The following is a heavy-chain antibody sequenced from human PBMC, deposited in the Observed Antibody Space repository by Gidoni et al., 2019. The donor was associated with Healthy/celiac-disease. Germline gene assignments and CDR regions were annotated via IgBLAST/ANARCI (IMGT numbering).Heavy chain of an antibody. CDR2: ISGSGGST. CDR3: AKGGRGITFGGVIVL. J-gene: IGHJ4*02. V-gene: IGHV3-23*01. D-gene: IGHD3-16*02. CDR1: GFPFISYA. Sequence: EVQLLASGGGLVQPGGSLSLSCAASGFPFISYAMSWVRQAPGKGLEWVSAISGSGGSTYYADSVKGRFTIARDNSKNTLYLQMNSLRAEDTAVYYCAKGGRGITFGGVIVLWGQGTLVTVSS.